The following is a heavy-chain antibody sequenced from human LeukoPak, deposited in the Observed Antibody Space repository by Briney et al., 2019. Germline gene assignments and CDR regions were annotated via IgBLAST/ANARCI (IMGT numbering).Heavy chain of an antibody. V-gene: IGHV3-30-3*01. CDR2: ISYDGSNK. Sequence: GGSLRLSCAASGFTFSSYAMHWVRQAPGKGLEWVAVISYDGSNKYYADSVKGRFTISRDNSKNTLYLQMNSLRAEDTALYYCARDLSVTPWYFDLWGRGTLVTVSS. CDR3: ARDLSVTPWYFDL. J-gene: IGHJ2*01. CDR1: GFTFSSYA. D-gene: IGHD4-17*01.